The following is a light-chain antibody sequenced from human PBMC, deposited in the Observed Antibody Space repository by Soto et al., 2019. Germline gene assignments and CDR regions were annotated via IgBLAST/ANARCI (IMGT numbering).Light chain of an antibody. CDR2: DVT. CDR3: CSYAGSYTLL. J-gene: IGLJ2*01. CDR1: SSDVGGYNY. V-gene: IGLV2-11*01. Sequence: QSALTQPRSVSGSPGQSVTISCTGTSSDVGGYNYVSWYQHHPGIAPKLIIYDVTKRPSGVPDRFSGSKSGNTASLTISGLQTDDEADYYCCSYAGSYTLLFGGGTKVTVL.